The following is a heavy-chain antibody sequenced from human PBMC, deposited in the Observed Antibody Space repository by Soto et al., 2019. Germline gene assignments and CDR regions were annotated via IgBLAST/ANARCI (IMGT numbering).Heavy chain of an antibody. CDR1: GFTFSTYA. CDR3: AKGATSSWYGGHFDC. V-gene: IGHV3-23*01. J-gene: IGHJ4*02. Sequence: GGSLRLSCAASGFTFSTYAMNWVRQAPGKGLGWVSAISGSGGSTYYADSVKGRFTISRDNSKNTLYLQMNSLRAEDTAVYYCAKGATSSWYGGHFDCWGQGTLVTVSS. CDR2: ISGSGGST. D-gene: IGHD6-13*01.